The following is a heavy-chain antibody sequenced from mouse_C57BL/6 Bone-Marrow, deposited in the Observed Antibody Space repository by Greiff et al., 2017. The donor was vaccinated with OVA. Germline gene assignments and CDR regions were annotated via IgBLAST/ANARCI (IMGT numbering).Heavy chain of an antibody. Sequence: VQLQQSGAELVRPGASVKLSCTASGFNIKDDYMHWVKQRPEQGLEWIGWIDPENGDTEYASKFQGKATITADTSSNTAYLQLSSLTSEDTAVYYCARGDIYYDYDGVFDYWGQGTTLTVSS. V-gene: IGHV14-4*01. CDR3: ARGDIYYDYDGVFDY. CDR1: GFNIKDDY. J-gene: IGHJ2*01. D-gene: IGHD2-4*01. CDR2: IDPENGDT.